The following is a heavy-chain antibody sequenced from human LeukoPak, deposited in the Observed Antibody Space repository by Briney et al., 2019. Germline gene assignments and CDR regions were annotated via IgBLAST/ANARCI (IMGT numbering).Heavy chain of an antibody. CDR2: ISYDGSNK. D-gene: IGHD3-10*01. CDR3: ARDLSITPSYNFYY. V-gene: IGHV3-30-3*01. J-gene: IGHJ4*02. Sequence: GGSLRLSCAASGFTFSSYAMHWVRQAPGKGLEWVAVISYDGSNKYYADSVKGRFTISRDNSKNTLYLQMNSLRAEDTAVYYCARDLSITPSYNFYYWGQGTLVTVSS. CDR1: GFTFSSYA.